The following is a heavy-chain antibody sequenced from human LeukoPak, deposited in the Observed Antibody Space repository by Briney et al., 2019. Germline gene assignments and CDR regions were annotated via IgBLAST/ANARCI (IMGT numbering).Heavy chain of an antibody. CDR1: GGSICSGGYY. CDR2: IYHSGST. J-gene: IGHJ4*02. V-gene: IGHV4-30-2*01. Sequence: TLSLTCTVSGGSICSGGYYWSWIRQPPGKGLEWIGYIYHSGSTYYNPSLKSRVAISVDRSKNQFSLKLSSVTAADTAVYYCARAPINREWLRLGTQTYYFDYWGQGTLVTVSS. CDR3: ARAPINREWLRLGTQTYYFDY. D-gene: IGHD5-12*01.